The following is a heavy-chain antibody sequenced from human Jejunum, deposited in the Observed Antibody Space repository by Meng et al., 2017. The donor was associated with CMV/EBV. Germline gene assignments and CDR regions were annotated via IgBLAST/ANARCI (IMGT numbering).Heavy chain of an antibody. Sequence: TCTVSCGSISSYSWSWIRQPPGEGLEWIGYIYYSGSTKYNPSLKSRVTISVDTSKNQFSLKLSSVTAADTAVYYCARGPPRLGFEHWGQGTLVTVSS. V-gene: IGHV4-59*01. J-gene: IGHJ4*02. CDR2: IYYSGST. CDR1: CGSISSYS. CDR3: ARGPPRLGFEH.